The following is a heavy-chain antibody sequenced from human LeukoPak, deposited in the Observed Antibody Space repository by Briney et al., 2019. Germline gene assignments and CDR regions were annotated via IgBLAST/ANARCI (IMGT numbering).Heavy chain of an antibody. CDR3: ARDPRNVGLAP. J-gene: IGHJ5*02. CDR2: NNGDGSTT. V-gene: IGHV3-74*01. CDR1: GYSLSGYW. D-gene: IGHD2-15*01. Sequence: GGSLRLSCVASGYSLSGYWMYWVRHAPGKGLMYISRNNGDGSTTNYADVVKGRFTMSRDNVKNTLYLQMNSLRVEDTAVYYCARDPRNVGLAPWGQGTLVTVSS.